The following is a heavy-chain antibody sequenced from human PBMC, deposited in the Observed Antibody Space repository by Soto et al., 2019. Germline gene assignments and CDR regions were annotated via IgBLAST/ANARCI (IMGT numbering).Heavy chain of an antibody. CDR1: NDSIMSGTYY. D-gene: IGHD3-3*01. J-gene: IGHJ4*02. V-gene: IGHV4-39*01. CDR3: ATGRSNSCCYEEHF. CDR2: LSYLGTT. Sequence: TMSLTCTLSNDSIMSGTYYWAWIRQAPGRGLEWIGSLSYLGTTDYNPSLKSRVTIWKDASKNQFSLKLTPKTAAHTPAYYCATGRSNSCCYEEHFRGQGTLGTAST.